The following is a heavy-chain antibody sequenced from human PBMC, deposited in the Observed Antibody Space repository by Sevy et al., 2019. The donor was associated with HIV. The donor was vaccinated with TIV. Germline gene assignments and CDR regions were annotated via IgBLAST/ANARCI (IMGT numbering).Heavy chain of an antibody. D-gene: IGHD2-15*01. CDR3: AKEGVGGGTYYFDH. Sequence: GESLKISCAASGFTVSRNYMNWVRQVPGKGLEWVSVIYTGGSTDYADSVKGRFTISRDNSKNTLYLQMHSLTAEDTAVYYCAKEGVGGGTYYFDHWGQGTPVTVSS. CDR1: GFTVSRNY. V-gene: IGHV3-66*01. J-gene: IGHJ4*02. CDR2: IYTGGST.